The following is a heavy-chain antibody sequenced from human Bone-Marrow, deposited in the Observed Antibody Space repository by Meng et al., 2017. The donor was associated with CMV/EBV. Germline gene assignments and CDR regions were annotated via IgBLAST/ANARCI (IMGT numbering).Heavy chain of an antibody. CDR3: ARFGGWYGMGDY. J-gene: IGHJ4*02. Sequence: GSLRLSCTVSGGSISSSSYYWGWIRQPPGKGLEWIGSIYYSGSTYYNPSLKSRVTISVDTSKNQFSLKLSSVTAADTAVYYCARFGGWYGMGDYWGQGTLVTVSS. D-gene: IGHD6-19*01. CDR1: GGSISSSSYY. CDR2: IYYSGST. V-gene: IGHV4-39*07.